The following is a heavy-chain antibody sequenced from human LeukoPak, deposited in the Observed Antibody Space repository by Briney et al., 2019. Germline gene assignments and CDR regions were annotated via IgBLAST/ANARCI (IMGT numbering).Heavy chain of an antibody. J-gene: IGHJ4*02. CDR1: GFTFSSYG. CDR3: ARGRRNYYDSSGYSDY. Sequence: GGSLRLSCAASGFTFSSYGMHWVRQAPGKGLEWVAVIWYDGSNKYYADSVKGRFTISRDNSKNTLYLQMNSLRAEDTAVYYCARGRRNYYDSSGYSDYWGQGTLVTVS. D-gene: IGHD3-22*01. V-gene: IGHV3-33*01. CDR2: IWYDGSNK.